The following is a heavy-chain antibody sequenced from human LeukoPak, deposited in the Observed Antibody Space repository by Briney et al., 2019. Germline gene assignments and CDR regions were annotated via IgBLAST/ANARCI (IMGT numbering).Heavy chain of an antibody. D-gene: IGHD5-18*01. V-gene: IGHV1-18*01. CDR1: GYTFTSYG. CDR2: ISAYNGNT. J-gene: IGHJ5*02. Sequence: GASVKVSCKASGYTFTSYGISWVRQAPGQGLEWMGWISAYNGNTNYAQKLQGRVTMTTDTSTSTAYMELRSLRSDDTAVYYCARDRSKEKHTAMVTWGQGTLVTVSS. CDR3: ARDRSKEKHTAMVT.